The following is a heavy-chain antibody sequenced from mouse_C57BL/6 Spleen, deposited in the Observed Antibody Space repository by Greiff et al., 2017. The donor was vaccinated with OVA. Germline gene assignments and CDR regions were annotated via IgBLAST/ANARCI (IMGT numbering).Heavy chain of an antibody. Sequence: EVQGVESGEGLVKPGGSLKLSCAASGFTFSSYAMSWVRQTPEKRLEWVAYISSGGDYIYYADTVKGRFTISRDNARNTLYLQMSSLKSEDTAMYYCTRGRETAQATDAMDYWGQGTSVTVSS. CDR2: ISSGGDYI. J-gene: IGHJ4*01. D-gene: IGHD3-2*02. CDR3: TRGRETAQATDAMDY. V-gene: IGHV5-9-1*02. CDR1: GFTFSSYA.